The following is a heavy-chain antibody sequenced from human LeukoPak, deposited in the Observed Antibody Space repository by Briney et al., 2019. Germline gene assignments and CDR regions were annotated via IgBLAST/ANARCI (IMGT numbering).Heavy chain of an antibody. CDR3: AKLVGSTSNFDY. CDR2: ISYDGSNK. J-gene: IGHJ4*02. D-gene: IGHD6-25*01. Sequence: GRSLRLSCAASGFTFSSYGMHRVRQAPGKGLEWVAVISYDGSNKYYADSVKGRFTISRDNSKNTLYLQMNSLRAEDTAVYYCAKLVGSTSNFDYWGQGTLVTVSS. V-gene: IGHV3-30*18. CDR1: GFTFSSYG.